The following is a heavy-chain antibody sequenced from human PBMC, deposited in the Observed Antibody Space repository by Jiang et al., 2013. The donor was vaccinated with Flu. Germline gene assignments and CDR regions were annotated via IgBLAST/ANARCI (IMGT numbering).Heavy chain of an antibody. CDR1: GYTFTGYY. J-gene: IGHJ5*02. CDR3: ARDLGGNHSPYWFDP. CDR2: INPNSGGT. Sequence: SVKVSCKASGYTFTGYYMHWVRQAPGQGLEWMGWINPNSGGTNYAQKFQGWVTMTRDTSISTAYMELSRLRSDDTAVYYCARDLGGNHSPYWFDPWGQGTLVTVSS. V-gene: IGHV1-2*04. D-gene: IGHD1-14*01.